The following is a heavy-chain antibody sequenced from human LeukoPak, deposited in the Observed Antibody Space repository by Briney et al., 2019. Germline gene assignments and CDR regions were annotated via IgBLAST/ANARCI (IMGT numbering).Heavy chain of an antibody. Sequence: PGGSLRLSCAASGFTFSSYGMHWVRQAPGKGLEWVAGISYDGSVENYTGSVKGRFTISRDNSKNTLYLPMDRLRAEDTAVYYCAKGVSYCSGGSCHSSGAFDVWGQGTMVTVSS. CDR1: GFTFSSYG. V-gene: IGHV3-30*18. D-gene: IGHD2-15*01. CDR2: ISYDGSVE. J-gene: IGHJ3*01. CDR3: AKGVSYCSGGSCHSSGAFDV.